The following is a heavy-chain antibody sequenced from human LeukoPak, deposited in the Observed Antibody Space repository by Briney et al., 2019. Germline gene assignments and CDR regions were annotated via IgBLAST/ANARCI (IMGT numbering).Heavy chain of an antibody. V-gene: IGHV4-39*01. CDR2: IYYSGST. CDR3: ARLGYSRSPDY. Sequence: ETLCLTCAVSGGSFGSNSYHWGGVRQPPGKGLEWVGSIYYSGSTYYNPSLKSRVTISVDTSKNQFSLKLSSVTAADTAVYYCARLGYSRSPDYWGQETLVTVSS. D-gene: IGHD6-13*01. CDR1: GGSFGSNSYH. J-gene: IGHJ4*02.